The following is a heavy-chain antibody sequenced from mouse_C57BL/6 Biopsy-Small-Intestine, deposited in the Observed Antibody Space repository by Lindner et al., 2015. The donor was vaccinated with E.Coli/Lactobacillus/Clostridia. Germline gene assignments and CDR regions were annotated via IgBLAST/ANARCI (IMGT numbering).Heavy chain of an antibody. J-gene: IGHJ2*01. CDR2: INPNNGGT. CDR1: GYTFTDYY. V-gene: IGHV1-26*01. Sequence: VQLQESGPELVRPGASVKISCKASGYTFTDYYINWVKQSHGRSLEWIGDINPNNGGTSYNQKFKDKATLTVDKSSSTAYMELRSLTSEDSAVYYCAGNPFDYWGQGTTLTVSS. CDR3: AGNPFDY.